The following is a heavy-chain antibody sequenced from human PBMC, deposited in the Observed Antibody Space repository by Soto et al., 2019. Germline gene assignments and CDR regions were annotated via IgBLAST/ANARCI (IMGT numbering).Heavy chain of an antibody. J-gene: IGHJ4*02. CDR2: IIPIFGIA. D-gene: IGHD3-10*01. V-gene: IGHV1-69*10. Sequence: ASVKVSCKASGGTFSSYAISWVRQAPGQGLEWMGGIIPIFGIANYAQKFQGRVTITADKSTSTAYMELSSLRSEDTALYYCARCPFKKNEGSYPYYFDYWGQGTLVTVSS. CDR3: ARCPFKKNEGSYPYYFDY. CDR1: GGTFSSYA.